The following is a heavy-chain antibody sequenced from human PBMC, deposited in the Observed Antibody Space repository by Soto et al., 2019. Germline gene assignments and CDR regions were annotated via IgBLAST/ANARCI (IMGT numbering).Heavy chain of an antibody. CDR2: ISHSGST. V-gene: IGHV4-34*01. Sequence: QVQLQQWGAGLLKPSETLSLRCVVNSGSFSGYYWTWIRQTPGKGLEWIGEISHSGSTNYNPSLMSRVTMSADTSKMQFSLRLGSVTAADTALYFCARGYESSRRYLPLLDYWGQGTLVTVSS. D-gene: IGHD3-22*01. CDR1: SGSFSGYY. J-gene: IGHJ4*02. CDR3: ARGYESSRRYLPLLDY.